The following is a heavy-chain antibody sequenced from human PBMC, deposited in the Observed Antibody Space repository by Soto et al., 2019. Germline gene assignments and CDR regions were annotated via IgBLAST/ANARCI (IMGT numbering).Heavy chain of an antibody. J-gene: IGHJ5*02. V-gene: IGHV3-48*01. D-gene: IGHD3-3*01. CDR3: SKSPIFGVLGGWFDP. CDR1: GFRFSDYS. Sequence: DVQLLESGGGSVHPGGSLRLACAGSGFRFSDYSMNWVRQAPGKGLEWVSYITSSGDSTYYADSVKGRFTVSRDNAKNSLFLQMNTLRAEDSAIYYCSKSPIFGVLGGWFDPWGQGTLVTVSS. CDR2: ITSSGDST.